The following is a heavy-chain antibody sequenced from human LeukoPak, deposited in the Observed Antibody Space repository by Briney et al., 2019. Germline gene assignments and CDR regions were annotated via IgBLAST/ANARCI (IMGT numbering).Heavy chain of an antibody. CDR3: ARIPTNAVPSAHNGFDI. J-gene: IGHJ3*02. CDR2: IYYSGST. CDR1: GGSIGSTNYY. Sequence: SETLSPTCTVSGGSIGSTNYYWGWIRQPPGKGLEWIANIYYSGSTYYNPSLKSRVTISVDTSKNQFSLRLNSVTAADTSIYYCARIPTNAVPSAHNGFDIWGQGTMLTVSS. D-gene: IGHD6-19*01. V-gene: IGHV4-39*01.